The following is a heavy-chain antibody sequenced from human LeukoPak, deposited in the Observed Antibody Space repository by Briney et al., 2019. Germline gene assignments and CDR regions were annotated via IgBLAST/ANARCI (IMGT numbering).Heavy chain of an antibody. CDR3: ARGTAMVRPYYYGMDV. CDR2: MYYSGNS. V-gene: IGHV4-59*11. CDR1: GASIRSHY. D-gene: IGHD5-18*01. Sequence: SETLSLTCTVSGASIRSHYWSWLRQPPGKGLEWIGYMYYSGNSNYNPALKSRVTISVDTSKNQFSLKMISVTPADTAVFYCARGTAMVRPYYYGMDVWGQGTTVTVSS. J-gene: IGHJ6*02.